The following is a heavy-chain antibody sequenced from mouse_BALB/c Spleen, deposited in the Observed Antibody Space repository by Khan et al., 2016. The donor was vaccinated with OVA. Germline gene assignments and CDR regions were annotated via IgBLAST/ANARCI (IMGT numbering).Heavy chain of an antibody. CDR1: GYSITSDYA. V-gene: IGHV3-2*02. Sequence: VQLKESGPGLVKPSQSLSLTCTVTGYSITSDYAWNWIRQFPGNKLEWMGFISYSGNTKYNPSLKSRFSSTRDTSKNQFFLQLNSVTTEDTATYYCARVYGGDFDDWGQGTSLTVSS. CDR2: ISYSGNT. J-gene: IGHJ2*02. D-gene: IGHD1-1*01. CDR3: ARVYGGDFDD.